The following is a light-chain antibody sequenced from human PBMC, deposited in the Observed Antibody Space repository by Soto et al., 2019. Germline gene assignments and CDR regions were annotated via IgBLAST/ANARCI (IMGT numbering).Light chain of an antibody. V-gene: IGKV1-5*03. Sequence: DIQMTQSPSSLSASVGDRVTITCRASQSISNWLAWYQQKAGKAPKLLIYKASSLAGGVPLRFSGSGSGTEFTLTISSLQPDDFATYYCQHYSGSSWTFGQGTKVEIK. CDR3: QHYSGSSWT. CDR1: QSISNW. J-gene: IGKJ1*01. CDR2: KAS.